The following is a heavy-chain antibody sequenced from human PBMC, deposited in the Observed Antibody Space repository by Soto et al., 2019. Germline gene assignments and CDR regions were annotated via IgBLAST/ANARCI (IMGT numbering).Heavy chain of an antibody. CDR1: GDSVSRSNW. D-gene: IGHD1-26*01. V-gene: IGHV4-4*02. CDR3: ARHYFYSFDV. Sequence: PSYTLSLTCAISGDSVSRSNWCSWVRQPPGRGLEWIGEMLHSGNSNFNPSLKSRVTISIDKSTNQISLRLTSVTAADTAMYYCARHYFYSFDVWGPGTMVT. J-gene: IGHJ3*01. CDR2: MLHSGNS.